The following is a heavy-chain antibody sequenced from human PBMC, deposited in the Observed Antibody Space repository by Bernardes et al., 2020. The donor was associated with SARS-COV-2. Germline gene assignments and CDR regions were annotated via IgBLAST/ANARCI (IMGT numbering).Heavy chain of an antibody. Sequence: GGSLRLCCAASGFTFSSYAMSWVRQAPGKGLEWVSAISGSGGSTYYADSVKGRFTISRDNSKNTLYLQMNSLRAEDTAVYYCANVGVGYCSSTSCFWSYYYYGMDVWGQGTTVTVSS. CDR2: ISGSGGST. CDR1: GFTFSSYA. J-gene: IGHJ6*02. CDR3: ANVGVGYCSSTSCFWSYYYYGMDV. V-gene: IGHV3-23*01. D-gene: IGHD2-2*01.